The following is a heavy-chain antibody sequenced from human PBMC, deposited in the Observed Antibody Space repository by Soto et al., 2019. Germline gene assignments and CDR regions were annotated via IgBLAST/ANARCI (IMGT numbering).Heavy chain of an antibody. V-gene: IGHV1-69*02. CDR1: GGTFSSYT. CDR2: IIPILGIA. D-gene: IGHD1-26*01. CDR3: ATHSPGATNGY. Sequence: QVQLVQSGAEVKKPGSSVKVSCKATGGTFSSYTISWVRQAPGQGLEWMGRIIPILGIANYAQKFQGRVTITADKSTSTAYMELSSLRSEDTAVYYCATHSPGATNGYWAQGTLVTVSS. J-gene: IGHJ4*02.